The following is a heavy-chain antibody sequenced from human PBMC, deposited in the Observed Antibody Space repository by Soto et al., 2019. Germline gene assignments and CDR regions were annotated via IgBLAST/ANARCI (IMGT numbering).Heavy chain of an antibody. Sequence: QVQLQESGPGLVKPSQTLSLTCPVSGGSISSGDFYWSWIRQHPGKGLEWIGYISYSGSTYYNPSLKSRVTISVDTSKNQFSLKLSSVTAADTAVYSWASTIIAAAGTSDYWGQGTLVTVSS. CDR3: ASTIIAAAGTSDY. V-gene: IGHV4-31*03. CDR1: GGSISSGDFY. CDR2: ISYSGST. J-gene: IGHJ4*02. D-gene: IGHD6-13*01.